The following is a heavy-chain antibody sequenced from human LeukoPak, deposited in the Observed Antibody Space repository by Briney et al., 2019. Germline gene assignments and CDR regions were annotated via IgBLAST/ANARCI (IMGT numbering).Heavy chain of an antibody. CDR3: ARDKGRNEWGLSQGYYFDY. CDR1: GGSISSSSYY. CDR2: IYYSGST. D-gene: IGHD1-26*01. Sequence: SETLSLTCTVSGGSISSSSYYWGWIRQPPGKGLEWIGSIYYSGSTYYNPSLKSRVTISVDTSKNQFSLKLSSVTAADTAVYYCARDKGRNEWGLSQGYYFDYWGQGTLVTVSS. V-gene: IGHV4-39*02. J-gene: IGHJ4*02.